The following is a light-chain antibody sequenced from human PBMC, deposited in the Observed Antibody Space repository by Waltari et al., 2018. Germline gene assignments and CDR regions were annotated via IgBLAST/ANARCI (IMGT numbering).Light chain of an antibody. V-gene: IGLV2-14*03. CDR2: DVS. CDR3: SSYTSSNSYV. CDR1: SSDVGGYNY. Sequence: QSALTQPASVSGSPGQSITISCTGTSSDVGGYNYVSWYQQHPGKGHKLMTYDVSNRPSGVPNRFSGSKSGNTASLTISGLQAEDEADYYCSSYTSSNSYVFGTGTKVTVL. J-gene: IGLJ1*01.